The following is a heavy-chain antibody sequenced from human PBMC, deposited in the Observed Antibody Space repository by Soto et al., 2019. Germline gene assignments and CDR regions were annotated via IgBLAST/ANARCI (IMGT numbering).Heavy chain of an antibody. V-gene: IGHV5-51*01. D-gene: IGHD6-19*01. CDR3: AAGYSTGLDAFDI. Sequence: GESLKLSCTGSGYNFANFWIGWVRQMPGKGLEWMGMIFPGDSDTKNSPSLEGQITMSVDKSDSSAYLQWRSLKASDTAIYYCAAGYSTGLDAFDIWGQGTMVTVSS. CDR1: GYNFANFW. CDR2: IFPGDSDT. J-gene: IGHJ3*02.